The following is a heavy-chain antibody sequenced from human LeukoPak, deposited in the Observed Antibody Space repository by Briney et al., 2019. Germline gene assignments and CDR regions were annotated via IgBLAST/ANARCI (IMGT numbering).Heavy chain of an antibody. D-gene: IGHD3-22*01. CDR3: ARDQNGYFRDYYYYYGMDV. Sequence: SVKVSCKPSGGTFSSHAISWERQAPGQGHEWMGGIIPIFGTANYAQKFQGRVTITADESTSTADMELSSLRSEDTAVYYCARDQNGYFRDYYYYYGMDVWGQGTTVTVSS. CDR2: IIPIFGTA. CDR1: GGTFSSHA. J-gene: IGHJ6*02. V-gene: IGHV1-69*13.